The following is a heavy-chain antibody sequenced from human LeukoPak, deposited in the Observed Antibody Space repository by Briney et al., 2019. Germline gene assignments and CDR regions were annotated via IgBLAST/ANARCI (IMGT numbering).Heavy chain of an antibody. CDR2: INHSGYT. V-gene: IGHV4-34*01. CDR1: GVSFDDYY. J-gene: IGHJ4*02. CDR3: TRMTAGHDY. D-gene: IGHD2-21*02. Sequence: SETPSLTCAVSGVSFDDYYWSWVRQTPGKGLEWIGEINHSGYTNDSPSLKSRVTLSIDTSRKQFSLNLRSVTVADAGIYYCTRMTAGHDYWGQGTLVTVSS.